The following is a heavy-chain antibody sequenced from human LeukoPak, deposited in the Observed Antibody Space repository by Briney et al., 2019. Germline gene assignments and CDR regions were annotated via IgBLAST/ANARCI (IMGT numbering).Heavy chain of an antibody. V-gene: IGHV3-7*01. CDR2: INQCGSRL. CDR1: GFTFGSYW. D-gene: IGHD2-8*01. J-gene: IGHJ4*02. Sequence: PGGSLRLSCAGSGFTFGSYWMSWVRQAPGKGLEWVASINQCGSRLHYLDSVTGRFIISRDDAQNSLFLQVTRLRVDDTAVYYCARLKDDVTKLDYWGQGTLVSVSS. CDR3: ARLKDDVTKLDY.